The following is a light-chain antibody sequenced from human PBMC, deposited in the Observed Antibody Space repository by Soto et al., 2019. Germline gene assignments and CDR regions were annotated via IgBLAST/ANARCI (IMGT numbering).Light chain of an antibody. J-gene: IGLJ1*01. V-gene: IGLV1-40*01. Sequence: QSVLTQPPSVSGAPGQRVTISCTGSSSNIGAGYDVHWYQQLPGTAPKLLIYGNSNRPSRVPDRFSASKSATSASLAITGLQAEDEADYYGQSYDSGLRPDVFGTGTKLTVL. CDR1: SSNIGAGYD. CDR3: QSYDSGLRPDV. CDR2: GNS.